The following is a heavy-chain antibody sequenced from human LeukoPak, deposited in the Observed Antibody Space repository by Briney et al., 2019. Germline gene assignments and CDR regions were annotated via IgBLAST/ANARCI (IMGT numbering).Heavy chain of an antibody. CDR1: GFTSGFTFGDYA. V-gene: IGHV3-49*04. CDR2: IRTKAYGGTT. CDR3: TRTYYDSSGYLFDY. D-gene: IGHD3-22*01. J-gene: IGHJ4*02. Sequence: PGGSLRLSCTASGFTSGFTFGDYAMSWVRQAPGKGLEWVGFIRTKAYGGTTGYAASVKGRFTISRDGSKSIAYLQMNSLKTEDTAVYYCTRTYYDSSGYLFDYWGQGTLVTVSS.